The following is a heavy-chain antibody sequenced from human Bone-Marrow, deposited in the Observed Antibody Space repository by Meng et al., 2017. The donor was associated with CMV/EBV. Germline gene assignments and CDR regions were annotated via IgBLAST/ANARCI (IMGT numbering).Heavy chain of an antibody. J-gene: IGHJ3*02. CDR3: AKEYLGYDAFDI. CDR2: ISWDGSST. Sequence: GESLKISCVASGFTFDDYTMNWVRQAPGKGLEWVSFISWDGSSTHYADSVKGRFTISRDNSKNSLYLQMNSLRTEDTALYYCAKEYLGYDAFDIWGQGAKVTVSS. CDR1: GFTFDDYT. D-gene: IGHD3-9*01. V-gene: IGHV3-43*01.